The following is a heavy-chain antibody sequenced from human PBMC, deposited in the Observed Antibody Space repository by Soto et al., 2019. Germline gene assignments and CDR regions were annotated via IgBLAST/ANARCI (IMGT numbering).Heavy chain of an antibody. CDR2: VYFTGKT. Sequence: SETLSLTCNVSGVPISDTSYYWGWIRQPPGMGLEWIGTVYFTGKTFYNPSLKSRLTKSVDRSKNQISLRLTSVTAADTAVYYCARKASYWGQGTLVTVSS. V-gene: IGHV4-39*01. J-gene: IGHJ4*02. CDR3: ARKASY. CDR1: GVPISDTSYY.